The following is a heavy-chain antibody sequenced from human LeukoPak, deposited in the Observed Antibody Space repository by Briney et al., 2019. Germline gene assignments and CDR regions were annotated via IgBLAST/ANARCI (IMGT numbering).Heavy chain of an antibody. CDR1: GFSFTNYW. J-gene: IGHJ4*02. D-gene: IGHD3-16*01. CDR3: VRDDRSDSGYYYDNY. V-gene: IGHV3-7*01. CDR2: IKQDGSET. Sequence: GESLRLSCAASGFSFTNYWMGWVRQAPGKGLEYVGNIKQDGSETYYVDSLRGRFTISRDNAKNSLYLQMNSLRVEDTAVYYCVRDDRSDSGYYYDNYWGQGTLVTVSS.